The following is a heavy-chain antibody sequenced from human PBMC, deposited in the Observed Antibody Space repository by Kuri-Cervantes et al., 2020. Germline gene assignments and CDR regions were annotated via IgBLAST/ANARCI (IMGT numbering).Heavy chain of an antibody. CDR1: GFSFDDYD. CDR3: ARGVVHFDY. V-gene: IGHV3-20*04. Sequence: GESLKISCAASGFSFDDYDMKWVRQAPGKGLEWVSGINWNGGSTGYADSVKGRFTISRDNAKNSLYLQMDSLRAEDTALYYCARGVVHFDYWGQGTLVTVSS. CDR2: INWNGGST. J-gene: IGHJ4*02. D-gene: IGHD3-10*01.